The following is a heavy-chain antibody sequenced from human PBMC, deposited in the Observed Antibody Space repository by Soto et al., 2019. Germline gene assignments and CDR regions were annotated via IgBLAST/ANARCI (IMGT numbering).Heavy chain of an antibody. D-gene: IGHD3-9*01. Sequence: GGSLRLSCTASRFTFGKYSMIWVRQAPGKGLQWVSAISGGGGSTYYADSVTGRITISRDKSKDTLLMEMNSVRAEDTAIYYCAKDHDILTDFDSWGQGTQVTVSS. J-gene: IGHJ4*02. V-gene: IGHV3-23*01. CDR1: RFTFGKYS. CDR3: AKDHDILTDFDS. CDR2: ISGGGGST.